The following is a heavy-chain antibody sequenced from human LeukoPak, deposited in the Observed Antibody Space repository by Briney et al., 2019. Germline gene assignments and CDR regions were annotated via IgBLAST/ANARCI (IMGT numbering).Heavy chain of an antibody. CDR2: IYYSGST. J-gene: IGHJ4*02. V-gene: IGHV4-59*01. D-gene: IGHD1-26*01. CDR3: ACGTYYYFGY. Sequence: SETLSLTCTVSVGSISSYYWSLIRQPPGKGLEWIGYIYYSGSTNYNPSLKSRVTISVDTSKNQFSLNLNSVTAADTAVYYCACGTYYYFGYWGQGTLVTVSS. CDR1: VGSISSYY.